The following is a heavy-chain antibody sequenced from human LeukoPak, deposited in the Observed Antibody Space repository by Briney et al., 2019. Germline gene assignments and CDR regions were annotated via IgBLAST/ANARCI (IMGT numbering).Heavy chain of an antibody. V-gene: IGHV3-66*01. Sequence: GGSLRLSCAASGITVTSHYMTWVRQAPGKGLEWVSLMYSGGSTYYADSVKGGFTISRDNSKNTVYLQMNSLRADDTAVYFCASGYDGGAFYDYWGQGSLVTVSS. D-gene: IGHD2-21*01. CDR2: MYSGGST. CDR3: ASGYDGGAFYDY. CDR1: GITVTSHY. J-gene: IGHJ4*02.